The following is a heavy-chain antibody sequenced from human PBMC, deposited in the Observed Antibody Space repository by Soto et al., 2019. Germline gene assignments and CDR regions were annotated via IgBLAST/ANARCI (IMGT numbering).Heavy chain of an antibody. Sequence: QVQLQESGPGLVKASETLSLTCTVFGGSVTSSRYYWSWIRQPPGKGLEWIGYIYYSGYTSYNPSLKSRVTTSIDTSKNEFSLKVNSVTTADTAVYYCARDGGAATPIDSWGQGTLVSVSS. CDR2: IYYSGYT. D-gene: IGHD3-16*01. J-gene: IGHJ4*02. CDR3: ARDGGAATPIDS. CDR1: GGSVTSSRYY. V-gene: IGHV4-61*01.